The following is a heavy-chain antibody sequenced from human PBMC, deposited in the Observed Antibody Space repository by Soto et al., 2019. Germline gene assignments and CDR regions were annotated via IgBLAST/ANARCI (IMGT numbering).Heavy chain of an antibody. CDR3: AKMVGTTLVDY. V-gene: IGHV4-4*02. CDR2: IHHSGST. D-gene: IGHD2-8*01. J-gene: IGHJ4*02. CDR1: GASISSTSSGDW. Sequence: QVQLQESGPGLVKPSGTLSLTCTVSGASISSTSSGDWWSWVRQPPGKGLEWIGEIHHSGSTNYNPSLKRXXTXSXXKSKNQFSLRLSSVTAADTAVYYCAKMVGTTLVDYWGQGTLVTVSS.